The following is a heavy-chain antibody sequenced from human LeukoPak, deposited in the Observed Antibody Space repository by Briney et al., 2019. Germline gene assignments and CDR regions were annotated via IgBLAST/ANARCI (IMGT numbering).Heavy chain of an antibody. D-gene: IGHD3-10*01. J-gene: IGHJ3*02. CDR2: ISGSGGST. CDR3: AKDGGALYGSGSYYKFPFDI. Sequence: GGSLRLSCAASGFTFSSYGMSWVRQAPGKGLEWVSAISGSGGSTYYADSVKGRFTISRDNSKNTLYLQMNSLRAEDTAVYYCAKDGGALYGSGSYYKFPFDIWGQGTMVTVSS. V-gene: IGHV3-23*01. CDR1: GFTFSSYG.